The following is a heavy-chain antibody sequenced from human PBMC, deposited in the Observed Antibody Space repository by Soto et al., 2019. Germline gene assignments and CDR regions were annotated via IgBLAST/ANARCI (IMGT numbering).Heavy chain of an antibody. D-gene: IGHD2-2*01. CDR3: ARSQGSSTSLEIYYYYYYGMDV. CDR1: GGTFGSYA. J-gene: IGHJ6*02. CDR2: IIPIPGTA. V-gene: IGHV1-69*01. Sequence: QVQLVQSGAEVKKPGSSVKVSCKASGGTFGSYAISWVRQAPGQGLEWMGGIIPIPGTANYAQKFQGRVTIAAEESTRTAYMGLSSLRSEDTAVYYCARSQGSSTSLEIYYYYYYGMDVWGQGTTVTVSS.